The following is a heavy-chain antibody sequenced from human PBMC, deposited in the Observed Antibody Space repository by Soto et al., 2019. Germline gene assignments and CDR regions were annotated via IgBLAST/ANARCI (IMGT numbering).Heavy chain of an antibody. J-gene: IGHJ4*02. CDR2: IIPILGIA. CDR3: ARDNRHYYGSGSTFDY. Sequence: QVQLVQSGAEVKKPGSSVKVSCKASGGTFSSYTISWVRQAPGQGLEWMGRIIPILGIANYAQKFQGRVTITADKSTSTAYMELRSLRSEDTAVYYCARDNRHYYGSGSTFDYWGQGTLVTVSS. V-gene: IGHV1-69*08. CDR1: GGTFSSYT. D-gene: IGHD3-10*01.